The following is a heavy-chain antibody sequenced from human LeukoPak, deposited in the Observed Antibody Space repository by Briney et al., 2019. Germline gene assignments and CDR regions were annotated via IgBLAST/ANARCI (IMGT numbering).Heavy chain of an antibody. V-gene: IGHV3-23*01. CDR1: GFTFSDYA. CDR3: AKDSFSYNGVFDALDV. D-gene: IGHD2-8*01. CDR2: TAPA. J-gene: IGHJ3*01. Sequence: GGSLRLSCATSGFTFSDYAMTWVRQAPGKGLEWVSSTAPAHYADSVKGRFTISRDDSRNTLFLQMNSLRAEDTAIYYCAKDSFSYNGVFDALDVWGHGTMVTVSS.